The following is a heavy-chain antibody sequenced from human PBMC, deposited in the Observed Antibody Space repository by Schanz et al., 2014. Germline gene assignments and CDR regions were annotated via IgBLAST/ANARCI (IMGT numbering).Heavy chain of an antibody. CDR2: VPFDGSQK. CDR1: GFTFSSYA. D-gene: IGHD1-1*01. CDR3: AKIERNED. V-gene: IGHV3-30*02. Sequence: VQLVESGGGLVKPGGSLRLSCAASGFTFSSYALHWVRQAPGKGLEWVAFVPFDGSQKFYADSVKGRFTISRDNFKNTLYLQMNSLRAEDTAVYFCAKIERNEDWGQGTLVTVSS. J-gene: IGHJ4*02.